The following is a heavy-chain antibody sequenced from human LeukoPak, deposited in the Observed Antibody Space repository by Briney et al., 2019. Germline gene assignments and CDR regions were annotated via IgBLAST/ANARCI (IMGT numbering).Heavy chain of an antibody. V-gene: IGHV4-4*07. D-gene: IGHD6-13*01. J-gene: IGHJ4*02. CDR1: GGSISSYY. CDR3: ARLTDYSSSWSD. CDR2: IYTSGST. Sequence: SETLSLTCTVSGGSISSYYWSWIRQSAGKGLEWIGRIYTSGSTNYNPSPKSRVTISVGTSKNQFSLKLSSVTAADTAVYYCARLTDYSSSWSDWGQGTLVTVSS.